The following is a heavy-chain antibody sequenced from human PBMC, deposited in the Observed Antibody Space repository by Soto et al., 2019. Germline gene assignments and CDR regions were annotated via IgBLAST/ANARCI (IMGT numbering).Heavy chain of an antibody. J-gene: IGHJ4*02. CDR3: ARVAY. V-gene: IGHV3-21*01. CDR1: GFTFSCVS. CDR2: ISSASSET. Sequence: GGSLRLSCEASGFTFSCVSMNWVRQVPGKGLEWVASISSASSETWYADSVKGRFIISRDNAQNSLFLQMNTLRPEDSAIYYCARVAYWGPGTQVTVSS.